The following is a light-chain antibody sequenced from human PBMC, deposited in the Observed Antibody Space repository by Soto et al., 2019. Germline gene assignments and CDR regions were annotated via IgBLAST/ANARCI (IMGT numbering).Light chain of an antibody. CDR1: SSDVGGHDY. CDR2: EAF. V-gene: IGLV2-14*01. CDR3: SSFTSTNTWV. J-gene: IGLJ3*02. Sequence: QSALTQVASVSGSPGQSITISCTATSSDVGGHDYVSWYLQHPGKAPKLLIYEAFNRPSGVSDRFSGSKSGSTASLTISGLQAEDEGDYYCSSFTSTNTWVFGGGTQLPS.